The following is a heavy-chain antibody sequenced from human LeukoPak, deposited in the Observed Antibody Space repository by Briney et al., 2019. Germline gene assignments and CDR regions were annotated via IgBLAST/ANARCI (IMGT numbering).Heavy chain of an antibody. Sequence: GGSLRLSCVASGFSFTTYWMNWVRQAPGKGLEWLANIKGDGSVINYVDSVKGRFTISRDNAKSSLYLQMNSLRAEDMAVYYCASDRGWLQFDFWGQGTLVTVSS. D-gene: IGHD5-24*01. V-gene: IGHV3-7*01. CDR2: IKGDGSVI. CDR1: GFSFTTYW. J-gene: IGHJ4*02. CDR3: ASDRGWLQFDF.